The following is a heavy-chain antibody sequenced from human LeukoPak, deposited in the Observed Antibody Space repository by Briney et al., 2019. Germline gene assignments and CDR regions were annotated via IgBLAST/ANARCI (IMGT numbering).Heavy chain of an antibody. V-gene: IGHV4-59*01. J-gene: IGHJ4*02. CDR3: ARGYGDFRVEGRYFHS. CDR1: DGSITNYD. CDR2: VHYSGNA. D-gene: IGHD4-17*01. Sequence: SQTLSLTCTVSDGSITNYDWSWVRQPPGKGLEFIGHVHYSGNANYNPSLRSRVTISIDTPKKHFFLKLKSVTAADTAVYYCARGYGDFRVEGRYFHSWGQGTLVTVSS.